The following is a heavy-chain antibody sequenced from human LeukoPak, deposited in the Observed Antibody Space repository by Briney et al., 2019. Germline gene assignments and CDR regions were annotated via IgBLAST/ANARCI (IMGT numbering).Heavy chain of an antibody. D-gene: IGHD3-16*01. CDR1: GFTFSSYN. Sequence: GGSLRLSCAASGFTFSSYNMNWVRQAPGKGLEWVSSISSSSYIYYVDSVKGRFTISRDNAKNSLYLQMNSLRAEDTAVYYCASKSGGEGFDYWGQGTLVTVSS. CDR2: ISSSSYI. CDR3: ASKSGGEGFDY. V-gene: IGHV3-21*01. J-gene: IGHJ4*02.